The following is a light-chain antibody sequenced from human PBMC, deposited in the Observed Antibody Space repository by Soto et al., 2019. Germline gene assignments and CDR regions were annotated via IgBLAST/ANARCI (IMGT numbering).Light chain of an antibody. V-gene: IGLV2-14*01. CDR3: SSYTSSSTWV. CDR1: SSDVGGYIF. CDR2: GVS. J-gene: IGLJ3*02. Sequence: QSALTQPASVSGSPGQSITISCTGTSSDVGGYIFVSWYQQHPGRAPKLLIYGVSNRPSGVSNRFSGSKSANTASLTISGLQVDDEADYYCSSYTSSSTWVFGGGTKLTVL.